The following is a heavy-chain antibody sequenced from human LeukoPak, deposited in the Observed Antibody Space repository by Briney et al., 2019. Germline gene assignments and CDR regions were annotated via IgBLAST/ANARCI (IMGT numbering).Heavy chain of an antibody. CDR3: ARGNGYPFDY. CDR1: GDSLSSNSAT. V-gene: IGHV6-1*01. CDR2: TYYRSKWYN. Sequence: SQTLSLTCAISGDSLSSNSATWNWVRQSPSRGLEWLGRTYYRSKWYNDYAVSVKCRVTINPDASKKQFSLQLNSVTPEDTAMYYCARGNGYPFDYWGQGTLVTVSS. D-gene: IGHD3-16*01. J-gene: IGHJ4*02.